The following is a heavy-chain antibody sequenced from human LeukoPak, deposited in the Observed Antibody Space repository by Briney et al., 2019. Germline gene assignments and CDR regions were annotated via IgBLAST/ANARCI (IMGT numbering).Heavy chain of an antibody. J-gene: IGHJ3*02. V-gene: IGHV4-30-2*01. Sequence: PSQTLSLTCTVSGGSISSGGYYWSWIRQPPGKGLEWIGEINHSGSTNYNPSLKSRVTISVDTSKNQFSLKLSSVTAADTAVYYCARMLVMWELPDAFDIWGQGTMVTVSS. D-gene: IGHD1-26*01. CDR3: ARMLVMWELPDAFDI. CDR1: GGSISSGGYY. CDR2: INHSGST.